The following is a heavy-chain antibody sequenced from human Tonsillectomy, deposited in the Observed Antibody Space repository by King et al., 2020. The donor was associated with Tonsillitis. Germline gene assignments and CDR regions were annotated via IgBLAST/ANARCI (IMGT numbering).Heavy chain of an antibody. D-gene: IGHD2-2*01. Sequence: VQLQQSGPGLVKPSQTLSLTCAISGDSFSSKRSVWHWIRQSPSRGLEWRGSRYHRYTECSYEYAPSVRSRIIINPDTSKIQLSLHLNSGTAEDASVYVWGRGIAPTAMPFNDCWGRGTLVPVSS. CDR1: GDSFSSKRSV. CDR2: RYHRYTECSY. CDR3: GRGIAPTAMPFNDC. V-gene: IGHV6-1*01. J-gene: IGHJ4*02.